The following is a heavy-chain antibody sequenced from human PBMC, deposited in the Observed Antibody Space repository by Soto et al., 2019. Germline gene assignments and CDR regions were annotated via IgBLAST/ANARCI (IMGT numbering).Heavy chain of an antibody. CDR1: GGTFSSYA. D-gene: IGHD6-6*01. J-gene: IGHJ6*02. V-gene: IGHV1-69*01. CDR3: ARGDLSSIAARGNYYYYGMDV. CDR2: IIPIFGTA. Sequence: QVQLVQSGAEVKKPGSSVKVSCKASGGTFSSYAISWVRQAPGQGLEWMGGIIPIFGTANYAQKFQGRVTITADESTSTAYMELSSLRSEDTAMYYCARGDLSSIAARGNYYYYGMDVWGQGTTVTVSS.